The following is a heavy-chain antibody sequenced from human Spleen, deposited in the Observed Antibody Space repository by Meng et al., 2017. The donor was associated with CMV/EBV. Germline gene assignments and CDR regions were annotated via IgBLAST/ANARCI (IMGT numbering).Heavy chain of an antibody. V-gene: IGHV1-46*01. CDR3: AKDSDFWTGYSSYYFDY. J-gene: IGHJ4*02. CDR2: INPNGGST. Sequence: YTFTSYYMHWGRQAPGQGLEWMGIINPNGGSTSYAQKFQGRVTMTRDTSTNIVYMELNSLRSEDTAVYYCAKDSDFWTGYSSYYFDYWGQGTLVTVSS. CDR1: YTFTSYY. D-gene: IGHD3/OR15-3a*01.